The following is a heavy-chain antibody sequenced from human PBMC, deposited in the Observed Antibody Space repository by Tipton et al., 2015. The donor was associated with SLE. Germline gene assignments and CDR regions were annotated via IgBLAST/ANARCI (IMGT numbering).Heavy chain of an antibody. CDR2: ISGSGGST. V-gene: IGHV3-23*01. J-gene: IGHJ3*02. CDR1: GFTFSSYA. CDR3: AKFPGWVTLFAFDI. D-gene: IGHD2-21*02. Sequence: SLRLSRAASGFTFSSYAMSWVRQAPGKGLEWVSAISGSGGSTYYADSVKGRFTISRDNSKNTLYLQMNSLRAEDPAVYYCAKFPGWVTLFAFDIWGQGTMVTVSS.